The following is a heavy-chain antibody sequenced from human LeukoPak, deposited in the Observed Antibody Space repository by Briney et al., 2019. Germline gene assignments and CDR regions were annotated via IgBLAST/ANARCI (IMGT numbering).Heavy chain of an antibody. V-gene: IGHV6-1*01. CDR2: TYYRSKWYN. D-gene: IGHD2-15*01. J-gene: IGHJ4*02. CDR3: ARDPKVGSSLFDD. Sequence: SQTLSLTCAISGDIVSSNSAAWNWIRQSPSRGLEWLGRTYYRSKWYNNYAVSVRSRITINPDTSKNQVSLQLNSVTPEDTAVYYCARDPKVGSSLFDDWGQGTLVTVSS. CDR1: GDIVSSNSAA.